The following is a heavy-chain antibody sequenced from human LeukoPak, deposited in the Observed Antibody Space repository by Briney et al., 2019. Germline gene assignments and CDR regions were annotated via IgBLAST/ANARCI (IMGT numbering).Heavy chain of an antibody. CDR1: GYTFTSYY. CDR2: INPSGGST. D-gene: IGHD3-22*01. J-gene: IGHJ6*03. V-gene: IGHV1-46*01. Sequence: GASVKVSCKASGYTFTSYYMHWVRQAPGQGLEWMGIINPSGGSTSYAQKFQGRVTMTRDTSTSTVYMELSSLRSEDTAVYYCARGVNYYDSSGYYSYYYYYMDVWGKGTTVTISS. CDR3: ARGVNYYDSSGYYSYYYYYMDV.